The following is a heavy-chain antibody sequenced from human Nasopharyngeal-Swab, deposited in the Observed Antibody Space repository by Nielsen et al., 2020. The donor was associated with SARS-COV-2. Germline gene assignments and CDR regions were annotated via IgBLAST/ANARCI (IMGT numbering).Heavy chain of an antibody. CDR2: IYYSGGT. J-gene: IGHJ4*02. D-gene: IGHD4-17*01. V-gene: IGHV4-59*01. CDR1: GGSISSYY. Sequence: SETLSLTCTVSGGSISSYYWSWIRQPPGKGLEWIGYIYYSGGTNYNPSLKSRVTISVDTSKNQFSLKLSSVTAADTAVYYCARGDFSGTVTTWVDYWGQGTLVTVSS. CDR3: ARGDFSGTVTTWVDY.